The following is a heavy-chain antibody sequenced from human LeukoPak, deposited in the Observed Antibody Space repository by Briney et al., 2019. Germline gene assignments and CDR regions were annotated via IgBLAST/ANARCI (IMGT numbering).Heavy chain of an antibody. Sequence: GGSPRLSCAASAFSFSSYWMHWGRHAPGKRLVWVSRINSDGSTTSYADSLKGRFTLSRGNAKNTLYLQMHRLRAEDTAVYYCVTRMRSSSLLDHWGQGTLVTVSS. J-gene: IGHJ4*02. D-gene: IGHD6-6*01. CDR2: INSDGSTT. CDR3: VTRMRSSSLLDH. V-gene: IGHV3-74*01. CDR1: AFSFSSYW.